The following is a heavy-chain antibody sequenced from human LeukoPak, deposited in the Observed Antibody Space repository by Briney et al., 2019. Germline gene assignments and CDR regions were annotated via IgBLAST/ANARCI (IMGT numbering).Heavy chain of an antibody. CDR1: GFTFSSYW. CDR3: AGDWLVPFDY. D-gene: IGHD3-10*01. J-gene: IGHJ4*02. V-gene: IGHV3-74*01. CDR2: TNSDGSST. Sequence: GGSLRLSCAASGFTFSSYWMHWVRQAPGKGLVWVSRTNSDGSSTSYADSVKGRFTISRDNAKNTLYLQMNSLRAEDTAVYYCAGDWLVPFDYWGQGTLVTVSS.